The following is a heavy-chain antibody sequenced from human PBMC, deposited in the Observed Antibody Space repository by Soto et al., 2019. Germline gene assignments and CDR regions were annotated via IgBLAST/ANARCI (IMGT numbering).Heavy chain of an antibody. J-gene: IGHJ4*02. Sequence: SETLSLTCTVSGGSISSYFWSWIRQPPGKGLEYIGFMYYNRSTNYNTSLKSRVTISVDTSKNQFYLKLSSVTAADTAVYFFSRGFPYRVVRGVIIPSKFDSWGQGTPVTVSS. V-gene: IGHV4-59*01. CDR2: MYYNRST. CDR1: GGSISSYF. D-gene: IGHD3-10*01. CDR3: SRGFPYRVVRGVIIPSKFDS.